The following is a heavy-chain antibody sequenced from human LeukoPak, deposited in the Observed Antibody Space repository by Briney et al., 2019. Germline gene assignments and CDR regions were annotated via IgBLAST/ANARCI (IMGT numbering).Heavy chain of an antibody. CDR1: GYTFTGYY. CDR2: INPNSGGT. Sequence: ASVKVSCKASGYTFTGYYMHWVRQAPGQGLEWMGWINPNSGGTNYAQKFQGRVTMTRDTSISTAYMELSRPRSDDTAVYYCARGGYCSSTSCYRRNWFDPWGQGTLVTVSS. J-gene: IGHJ5*02. CDR3: ARGGYCSSTSCYRRNWFDP. V-gene: IGHV1-2*02. D-gene: IGHD2-2*02.